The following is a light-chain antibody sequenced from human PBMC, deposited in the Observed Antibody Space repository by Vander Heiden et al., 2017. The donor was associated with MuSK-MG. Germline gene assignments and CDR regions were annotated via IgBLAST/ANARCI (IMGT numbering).Light chain of an antibody. V-gene: IGLV3-21*01. CDR1: DIGTKS. J-gene: IGLJ3*02. CDR3: QVWDSSRQHVV. Sequence: SVMNRSHTVAVAAGMTDSISCGGQDIGTKSVHWYQQRPGQAPVLVIFFDSNRPSGIPERFSGSNSGNTATLTISRVEAGYEADYYCQVWDSSRQHVVFGGGTKLTVL. CDR2: FDS.